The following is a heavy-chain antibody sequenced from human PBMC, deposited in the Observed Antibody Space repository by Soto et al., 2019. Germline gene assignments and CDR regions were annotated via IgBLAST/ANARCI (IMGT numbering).Heavy chain of an antibody. J-gene: IGHJ3*01. CDR3: ATFPPEGRTATPRGDDAFDL. CDR1: GWSFSGYY. Sequence: XETLSLTCDVYGWSFSGYYWGWVRQAPGKGLEWIVDIDLSGSPNYNPSLQSRVSVSLDSSKTHFSLKLSSVTAADTAVYYCATFPPEGRTATPRGDDAFDLWGQGTLVTVSS. CDR2: IDLSGSP. D-gene: IGHD3-10*01. V-gene: IGHV4-34*01.